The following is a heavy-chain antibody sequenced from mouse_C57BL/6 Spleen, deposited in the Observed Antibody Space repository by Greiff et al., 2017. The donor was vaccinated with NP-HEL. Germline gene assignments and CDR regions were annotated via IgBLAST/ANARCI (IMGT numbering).Heavy chain of an antibody. D-gene: IGHD1-1*01. V-gene: IGHV1-66*01. CDR1: GYSFTSYY. Sequence: QVQLQQSGPELVKPGASVKISCKASGYSFTSYYIHWVKQRPGQGLEWIGWIYPGSGNPKYNEKFKGKATLTADTSSSTAYMQLSSLTSEDSAVYYCANYYGSSSWFAYWGQGTLVTVSA. CDR3: ANYYGSSSWFAY. CDR2: IYPGSGNP. J-gene: IGHJ3*01.